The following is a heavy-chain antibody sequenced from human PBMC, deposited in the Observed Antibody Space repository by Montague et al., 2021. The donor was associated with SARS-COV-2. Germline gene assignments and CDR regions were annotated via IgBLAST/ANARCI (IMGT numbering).Heavy chain of an antibody. CDR1: GGAISTSSFH. Sequence: SETLSLTCTVSGGAISTSSFHWGWVRQSPGKGLEWIATIYFSGSAYYNPSLKSRVSISIDTSKNKFSLQLTSVTAADTVVYYCARHAPFSDNYRRYPFNFDFWGQGTLVTVSS. J-gene: IGHJ4*02. CDR3: ARHAPFSDNYRRYPFNFDF. V-gene: IGHV4-39*01. D-gene: IGHD1-1*01. CDR2: IYFSGSA.